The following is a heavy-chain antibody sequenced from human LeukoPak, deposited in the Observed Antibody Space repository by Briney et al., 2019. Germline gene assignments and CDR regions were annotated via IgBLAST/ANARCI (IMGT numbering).Heavy chain of an antibody. CDR1: GGSISSSNW. J-gene: IGHJ6*02. CDR3: ARAFTLSGMDV. Sequence: SGTLSLTCAVSGGSISSSNWWSWVRQPPGKGLEWIGSIYHSGSTYYNPSLKSRVTISVDTSKNQFSLKLSSVTAADTAVYYCARAFTLSGMDVWGQGTTVTVSS. V-gene: IGHV4-4*02. D-gene: IGHD3-16*01. CDR2: IYHSGST.